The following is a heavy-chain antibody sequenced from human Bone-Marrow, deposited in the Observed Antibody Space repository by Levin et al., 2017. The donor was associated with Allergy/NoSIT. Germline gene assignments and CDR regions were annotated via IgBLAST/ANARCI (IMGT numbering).Heavy chain of an antibody. D-gene: IGHD3-22*01. J-gene: IGHJ4*02. CDR3: ARDSYYDSSGYTY. Sequence: GGSLRLSCAASGFTFSSYAMHWVRQAPGKGLEWVAVISYDGSNKYYADSVKGRFTISRDNSKNTLYLQMNSLRAEDTAVYYCARDSYYDSSGYTYWGQGTLVTVSS. CDR2: ISYDGSNK. V-gene: IGHV3-30*04. CDR1: GFTFSSYA.